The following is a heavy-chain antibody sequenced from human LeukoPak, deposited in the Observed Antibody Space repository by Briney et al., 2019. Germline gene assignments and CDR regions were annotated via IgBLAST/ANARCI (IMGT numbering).Heavy chain of an antibody. CDR3: ARGVPYDSWSGPHYSDY. CDR1: RFTLSTYW. D-gene: IGHD3-3*01. J-gene: IGHJ4*02. Sequence: GGSLRLSCAASRFTLSTYWMSWVRQAPGRGLEWVAHIKQDGSQEYYVDSVKGRFTISRDSAKNSLYLQMNSLRAEDTAVYYCARGVPYDSWSGPHYSDYWGQGTLVTVSS. V-gene: IGHV3-7*01. CDR2: IKQDGSQE.